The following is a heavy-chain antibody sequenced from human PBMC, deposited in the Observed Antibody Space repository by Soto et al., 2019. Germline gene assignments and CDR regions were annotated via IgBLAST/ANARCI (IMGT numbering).Heavy chain of an antibody. CDR1: GFSFSNCG. V-gene: IGHV3-30*18. CDR3: VKGIEVSRQDLDY. J-gene: IGHJ4*02. CDR2: ISFAGSDK. D-gene: IGHD1-20*01. Sequence: QVQLVESGGGVVQPGRSLRLSCAASGFSFSNCGMHWVRQAPGKGLEWVAAISFAGSDKYYLESVKGRFTISRDNSKNTVFLEMNRLKVEDTAVYYCVKGIEVSRQDLDYWGQGTLVTVSS.